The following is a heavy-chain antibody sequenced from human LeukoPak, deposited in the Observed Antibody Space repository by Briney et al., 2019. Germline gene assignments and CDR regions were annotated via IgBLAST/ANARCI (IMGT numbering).Heavy chain of an antibody. J-gene: IGHJ4*02. Sequence: HPGGSLRLSCAASGFTVSSKYMSWVRQAPGKGLEWLSVIYDGGGANYADSVKARFTISRDNSKNTLHLQMDSLRAEDTAVYYCARLATSTGSYVDYWGQGTLVTVSS. CDR3: ARLATSTGSYVDY. D-gene: IGHD1-26*01. CDR2: IYDGGGA. CDR1: GFTVSSKY. V-gene: IGHV3-53*01.